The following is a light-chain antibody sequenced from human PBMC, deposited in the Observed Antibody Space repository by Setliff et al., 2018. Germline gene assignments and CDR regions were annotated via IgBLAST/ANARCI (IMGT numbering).Light chain of an antibody. CDR1: SSDVGSYDL. V-gene: IGLV2-14*03. CDR2: AFS. Sequence: QSALTQPASVRGSPGQSITIACSGTSSDVGSYDLVSWYQQHPGKAPKLIIYAFSDRPSGVSNRFSGSKSGNTASLTISGLQPEDEADYYCNAYTSCSTYVFGTGTKVTVL. CDR3: NAYTSCSTYV. J-gene: IGLJ1*01.